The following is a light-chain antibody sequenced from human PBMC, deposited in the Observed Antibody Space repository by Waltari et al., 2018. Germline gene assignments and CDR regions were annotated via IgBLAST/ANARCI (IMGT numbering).Light chain of an antibody. CDR2: DLT. CDR1: SDDIGAYSY. J-gene: IGLJ2*01. CDR3: SAYTSRGTLK. V-gene: IGLV2-14*03. Sequence: QSALTQPASVSGSPGQSITISCTGTSDDIGAYSYVTWYHQRPGKVPKLIIYDLTEPPSGVSNRFSGSKSGSTASLTVSGLQAEDEGLFYCSAYTSRGTLKFGGGTRVTVL.